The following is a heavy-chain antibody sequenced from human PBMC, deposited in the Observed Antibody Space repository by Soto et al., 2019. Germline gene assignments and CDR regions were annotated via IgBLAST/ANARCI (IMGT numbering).Heavy chain of an antibody. CDR2: ISGSGGCI. Sequence: PGGSLRLSCAASGFTFRSYGMTWVRQAPGKGLEWVSSISGSGGCIYYADSVKGRFTISRDNPKNSLYLQMNTLRAEDTAVYYCGNEDRFFSWIDRALIEYRGQGTLVTGSS. CDR3: GNEDRFFSWIDRALIEY. J-gene: IGHJ4*02. CDR1: GFTFRSYG. D-gene: IGHD3-22*01. V-gene: IGHV3-21*04.